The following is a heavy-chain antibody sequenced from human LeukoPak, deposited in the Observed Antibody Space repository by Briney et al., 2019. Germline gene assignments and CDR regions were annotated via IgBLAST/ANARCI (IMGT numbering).Heavy chain of an antibody. CDR1: GFTFSSYG. J-gene: IGHJ4*02. CDR3: AKEGRGGSTDYFDY. D-gene: IGHD2-15*01. V-gene: IGHV3-30*18. Sequence: GRSLRLSCAASGFTFSSYGMHWVRQAPGKGLEGVAVISYDGSNKYYADSVKGRFTISRDNSKNTLYLQMNSLRAEDTAVYYCAKEGRGGSTDYFDYWGQGTLVTVSS. CDR2: ISYDGSNK.